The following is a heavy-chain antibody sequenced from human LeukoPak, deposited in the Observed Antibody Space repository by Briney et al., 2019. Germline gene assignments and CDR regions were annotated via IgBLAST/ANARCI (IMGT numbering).Heavy chain of an antibody. D-gene: IGHD3-10*01. CDR1: GGSISSYY. Sequence: PSETLSLTCTVSGGSISSYYWSWIRQPPGKGLEWIGYIYYSGSTNYNPSLKSRVTISVDTSKNQFSLKLSSVTAADTAVYYCARGAGSGSAPSDYWGQGTLVTVSS. CDR3: ARGAGSGSAPSDY. J-gene: IGHJ4*02. CDR2: IYYSGST. V-gene: IGHV4-59*01.